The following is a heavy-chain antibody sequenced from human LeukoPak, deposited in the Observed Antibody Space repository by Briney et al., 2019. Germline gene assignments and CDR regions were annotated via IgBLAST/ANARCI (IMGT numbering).Heavy chain of an antibody. J-gene: IGHJ5*02. V-gene: IGHV1-2*06. CDR1: GYTFTGYY. CDR3: ARGGYSSGPNWFDP. D-gene: IGHD6-19*01. CDR2: INPNNGGT. Sequence: ASLKISCKASGYTFTGYYMHWVRQAPVQGLEWMGRINPNNGGTNYAHKCQGRFTRTRDTSISTAYMELSRLRSDDTAVYYCARGGYSSGPNWFDPWGQGTLVTVSS.